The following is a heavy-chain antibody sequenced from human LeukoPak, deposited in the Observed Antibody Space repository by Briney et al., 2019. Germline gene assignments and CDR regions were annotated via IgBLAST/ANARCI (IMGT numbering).Heavy chain of an antibody. CDR1: GFTFSSYA. Sequence: GGSLRLSCAASGFTFSSYAIHWVRQAPGKGLEWVAVISYDGSNKYYADSVKGRFTISRDNSKNTLYLQMNSLRAEDTAVYYCAREPSVAATRSLDYWGQGTLVTVSS. CDR2: ISYDGSNK. D-gene: IGHD2-15*01. J-gene: IGHJ4*02. CDR3: AREPSVAATRSLDY. V-gene: IGHV3-30-3*01.